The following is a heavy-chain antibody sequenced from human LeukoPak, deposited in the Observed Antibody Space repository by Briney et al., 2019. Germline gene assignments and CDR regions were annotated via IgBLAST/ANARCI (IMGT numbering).Heavy chain of an antibody. CDR1: GFTFSSYA. J-gene: IGHJ4*02. CDR3: AKGRIQLWYTFDY. V-gene: IGHV3-23*01. D-gene: IGHD5-18*01. CDR2: ISGSGGST. Sequence: GGSLRLSCAASGFTFSSYAMSWVRRAPGKGLEWVSAISGSGGSTYYADSVKGRFTISRDNSKNTLYLQMNSLRAEDTAVYYCAKGRIQLWYTFDYWGQGTLVTVSS.